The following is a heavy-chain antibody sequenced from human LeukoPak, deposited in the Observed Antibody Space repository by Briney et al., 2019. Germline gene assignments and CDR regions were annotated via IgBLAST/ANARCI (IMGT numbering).Heavy chain of an antibody. D-gene: IGHD6-13*01. Sequence: GRSLRLSCAASGFTFEDYAMHWVRQGPGKGLEWVSGITYNSGSIGYADSVKGRFTISRDNASNTLHLQMDSLRAEDTALYYCAKDKRGSTLRQFDFWGQGTLVTVSS. CDR2: ITYNSGSI. CDR3: AKDKRGSTLRQFDF. CDR1: GFTFEDYA. J-gene: IGHJ4*02. V-gene: IGHV3-9*01.